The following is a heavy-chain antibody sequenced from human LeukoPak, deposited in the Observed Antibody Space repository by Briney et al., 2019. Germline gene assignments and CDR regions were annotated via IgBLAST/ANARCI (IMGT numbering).Heavy chain of an antibody. CDR2: ISGTVGGT. D-gene: IGHD1-1*01. Sequence: GGSLRLSCAASGFSFSNYAMGWFRQAPGKGLEWVSGISGTVGGTYYADSVKGRFTISRDNSKNTLYLQMNSLRAEDTAIYYCAKDISGTGTGAWFDPWGQGTLVTVSS. V-gene: IGHV3-23*01. CDR3: AKDISGTGTGAWFDP. CDR1: GFSFSNYA. J-gene: IGHJ5*02.